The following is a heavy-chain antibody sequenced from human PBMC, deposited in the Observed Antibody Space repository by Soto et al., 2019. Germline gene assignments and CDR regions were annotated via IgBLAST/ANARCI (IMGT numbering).Heavy chain of an antibody. D-gene: IGHD1-7*01. J-gene: IGHJ4*02. CDR1: GFSLNTYGVG. V-gene: IGHV2-5*02. CDR2: IYWDDDK. CDR3: AHSLTLNSDWNYGRFDS. Sequence: QITLKESGPTLVKPTQTLTLTCTFSGFSLNTYGVGVGWIRQPPGKALEWLALIYWDDDKRYNPSLRSRLTITKDTSENQVVRTMANVDPVDTATYYCAHSLTLNSDWNYGRFDSWGQGTLVTVSS.